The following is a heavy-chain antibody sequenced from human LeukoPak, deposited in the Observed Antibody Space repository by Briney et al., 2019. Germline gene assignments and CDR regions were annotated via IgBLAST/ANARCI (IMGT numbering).Heavy chain of an antibody. CDR1: GYTFTSYD. V-gene: IGHV1-8*02. CDR3: ARDSGFLEWLGNFDY. Sequence: ASVKVSCKASGYTFTSYDINWVRQATGQGLEWMGWMNPNSGNTGYAQKFQGRVTMTRDMSTSTVYMELSSLRSEDTAVYYCARDSGFLEWLGNFDYWGQGTLVTVSS. D-gene: IGHD3-3*01. CDR2: MNPNSGNT. J-gene: IGHJ4*02.